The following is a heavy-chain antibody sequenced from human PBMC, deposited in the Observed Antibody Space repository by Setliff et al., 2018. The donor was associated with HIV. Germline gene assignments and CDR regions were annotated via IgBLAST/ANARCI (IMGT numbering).Heavy chain of an antibody. CDR1: GDSISSSDYY. CDR3: ARNTRAGDFDY. V-gene: IGHV4-39*01. CDR2: FYYSGST. D-gene: IGHD3-10*01. J-gene: IGHJ4*02. Sequence: PSETLSLTCTVSGDSISSSDYYRAWIRQPPGKGLEWIGSFYYSGSTYYNPSLKSRVTISVDTSKNQFSLRLTSVTAADTAVYYCARNTRAGDFDYWGQGTLVTVSS.